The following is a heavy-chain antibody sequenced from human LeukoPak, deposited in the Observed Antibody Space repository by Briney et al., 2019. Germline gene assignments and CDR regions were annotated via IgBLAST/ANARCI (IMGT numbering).Heavy chain of an antibody. D-gene: IGHD3-9*01. CDR3: ARDFAAQYRFDP. V-gene: IGHV4-30-4*08. CDR1: GGSISSGDYY. CDR2: IYYSGST. J-gene: IGHJ5*02. Sequence: SETLSLTCTVSGGSISSGDYYWSWIRQPPGKGLEWIGYIYYSGSTYYNPSLKSRVTISVDTSKNQFSLKLSSVTAADTAVYYCARDFAAQYRFDPWGQGTLVTVPS.